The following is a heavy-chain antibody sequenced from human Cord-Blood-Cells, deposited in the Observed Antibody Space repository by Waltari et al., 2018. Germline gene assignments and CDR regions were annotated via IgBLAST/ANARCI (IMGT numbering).Heavy chain of an antibody. CDR3: ARNRVLWFGELSLDY. Sequence: QVQLQQWGAGLLKPSETLSLTCAVYGGSFSGYDWSWIRQPPGKGLEWIGEINHSGSTNYNPSLKSRVTISVDTSKNQFSLKLSSVTAADTAVYYCARNRVLWFGELSLDYWGQGTLVTVSS. D-gene: IGHD3-10*01. V-gene: IGHV4-34*01. CDR1: GGSFSGYD. J-gene: IGHJ4*02. CDR2: INHSGST.